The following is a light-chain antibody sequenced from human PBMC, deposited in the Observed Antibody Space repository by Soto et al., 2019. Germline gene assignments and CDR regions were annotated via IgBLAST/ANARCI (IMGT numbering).Light chain of an antibody. CDR3: ALYVGSGTVV. Sequence: QTVVTQEPSFSVSPGWTVILTCGLTSGSVSTSYYPSWSQQSPGLAPRTLIYNTTTRSSGVPDRFSGSILGNKAALTITGAQSDDESDYLCALYVGSGTVVFGGGTKLTVL. CDR1: SGSVSTSYY. CDR2: NTT. J-gene: IGLJ2*01. V-gene: IGLV8-61*01.